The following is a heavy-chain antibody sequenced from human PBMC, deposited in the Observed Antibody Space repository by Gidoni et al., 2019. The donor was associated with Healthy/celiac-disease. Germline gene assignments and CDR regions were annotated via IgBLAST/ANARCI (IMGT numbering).Heavy chain of an antibody. CDR2: IYTSGST. CDR1: GGSISSGSYY. CDR3: ARLIIGASGYYYHYFDY. V-gene: IGHV4-61*02. Sequence: QVQLQESGPGLVKPSQTLSLTCTVSGGSISSGSYYWSWIRQPAGKGLEWIGRIYTSGSTNYNPSLKSRVTISVDTSKNQFSLKLSSVTAADTAVYYCARLIIGASGYYYHYFDYWGQGTLVTVSS. J-gene: IGHJ4*02. D-gene: IGHD3-22*01.